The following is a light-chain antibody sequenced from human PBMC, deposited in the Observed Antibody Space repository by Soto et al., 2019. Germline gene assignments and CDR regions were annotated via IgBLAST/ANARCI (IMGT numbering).Light chain of an antibody. CDR3: HQRPSRTRT. V-gene: IGKV3-11*01. J-gene: IGKJ1*01. CDR2: QTS. CDR1: QTVNSR. Sequence: EIVLTHSPATLCSSPGERATLPCRASQTVNSRLAWYQHKPGQAPRALIYQTSNRATGIPARFSGSGSETDFTLTSSSLEPADFAVYSCHQRPSRTRTFGQGTKVDIK.